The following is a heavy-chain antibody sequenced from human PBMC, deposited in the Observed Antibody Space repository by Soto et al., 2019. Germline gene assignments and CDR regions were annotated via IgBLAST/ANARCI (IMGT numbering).Heavy chain of an antibody. D-gene: IGHD3-22*01. CDR2: ISNDGGDK. CDR1: GFTLGTYG. J-gene: IGHJ3*02. Sequence: QVQLAESGGGVVQPGRSLTLTCAASGFTLGTYGMHWVRQAPGKGLEWVAVISNDGGDKYYSDSVMGRFTISRDNSKNTLFLQMNSLIAEDTAVYFCAKEFFDSSGFYPSLDALDIWGQGTVVTVSS. CDR3: AKEFFDSSGFYPSLDALDI. V-gene: IGHV3-30*18.